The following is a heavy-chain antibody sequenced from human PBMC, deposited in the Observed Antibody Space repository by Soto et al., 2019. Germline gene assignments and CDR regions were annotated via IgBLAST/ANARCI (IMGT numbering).Heavy chain of an antibody. CDR2: IYYSGST. D-gene: IGHD3-10*01. CDR1: GGSISSYY. Sequence: PSDTLSLTCTVSGGSISSYYWSWIRQPPGKGLEWIGYIYYSGSTNYNPSLKSRVTISVDTSKNQFSLKLSSVTAADTAVYYCARGGRGNWFDPWGQGTLVTVSS. V-gene: IGHV4-59*08. CDR3: ARGGRGNWFDP. J-gene: IGHJ5*02.